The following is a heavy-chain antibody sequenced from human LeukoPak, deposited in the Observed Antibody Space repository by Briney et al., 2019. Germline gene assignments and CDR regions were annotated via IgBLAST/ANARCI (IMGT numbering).Heavy chain of an antibody. CDR1: GYTLTSYG. V-gene: IGHV1-18*01. Sequence: ASVKVSCKASGYTLTSYGISWVRQAPGQGLEWMGWISAYNGNTNYAQKLQGRVTMTTDTSTSTAYMELRSLRSDDTAVYYCAGSNYDYYYYGMDVWGQGTTVTVS. CDR2: ISAYNGNT. D-gene: IGHD4-11*01. J-gene: IGHJ6*02. CDR3: AGSNYDYYYYGMDV.